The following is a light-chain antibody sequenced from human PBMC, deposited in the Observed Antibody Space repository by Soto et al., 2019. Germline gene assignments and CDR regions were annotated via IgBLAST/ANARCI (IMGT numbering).Light chain of an antibody. CDR2: DGA. CDR3: QVWDSSDDPVV. CDR1: TIDGKT. V-gene: IGLV3-21*02. J-gene: IGLJ2*01. Sequence: SYELTQSPSVSVAPGQTASITCGGETIDGKTVHGYQQKPGQAPLLVVYDGAARPSGIPERFSGSISGSTATLTISRVEAGDEADYYCQVWDSSDDPVVFGGGTKLTVL.